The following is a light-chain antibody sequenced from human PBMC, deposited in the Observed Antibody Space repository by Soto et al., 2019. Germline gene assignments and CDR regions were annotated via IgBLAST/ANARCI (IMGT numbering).Light chain of an antibody. CDR2: DVS. CDR1: SSDVGSYNY. J-gene: IGLJ1*01. CDR3: SSYTSRSTPYV. V-gene: IGLV2-14*03. Sequence: QSVLTQPASVSGSPGQSITISCTGTSSDVGSYNYVSWYQQHPGKAPKLMIYDVSYRPSGVSNRFSGSKSGHTASLTISGLQAEDEADYFCSSYTSRSTPYVFGTGTKLTVL.